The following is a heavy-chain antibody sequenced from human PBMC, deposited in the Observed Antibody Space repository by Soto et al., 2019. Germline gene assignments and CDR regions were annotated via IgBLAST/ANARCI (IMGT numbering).Heavy chain of an antibody. CDR1: GFTVSSNF. J-gene: IGHJ5*01. V-gene: IGHV3-53*01. CDR3: VGKWFDF. CDR2: IYSGGGT. Sequence: PGGSLRLSCEASGFTVSSNFMNWVRQAPGKGLEWVSAIYSGGGTYYADSVKGRFTISRDISKNTLYLHMNSLRDEDTAVYYCVGKWFDFWGQGTLVTVSS.